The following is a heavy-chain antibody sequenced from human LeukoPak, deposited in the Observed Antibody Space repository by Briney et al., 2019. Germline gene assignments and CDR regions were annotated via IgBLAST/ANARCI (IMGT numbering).Heavy chain of an antibody. V-gene: IGHV3-23*01. D-gene: IGHD3-10*01. CDR2: ISGSGGNT. CDR3: AKGPAMVRGTFDP. J-gene: IGHJ5*02. CDR1: GFTFSSYA. Sequence: TGGSLRLSCATSGFTFSSYAMSWVRQAPGKGLEWVSSISGSGGNTYYADSVKGRFTISRDYSKNTLYLQMNSLRTEETVVYYCAKGPAMVRGTFDPWGQGTLVTVSS.